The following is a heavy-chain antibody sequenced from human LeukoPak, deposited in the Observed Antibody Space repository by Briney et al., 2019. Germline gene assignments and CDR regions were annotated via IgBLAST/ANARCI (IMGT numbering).Heavy chain of an antibody. CDR1: GFTFDDYA. Sequence: GGSLRLSCAASGFTFDDYAMHWVRQAPGKGLEWVSGITWNSDNIEYADSVRGRFTISRDNAKNSLYLQMNSLRAEDMALYYCAKESGSLKRGFDYWGQGTLVTVSS. J-gene: IGHJ4*02. V-gene: IGHV3-9*03. CDR2: ITWNSDNI. D-gene: IGHD1-26*01. CDR3: AKESGSLKRGFDY.